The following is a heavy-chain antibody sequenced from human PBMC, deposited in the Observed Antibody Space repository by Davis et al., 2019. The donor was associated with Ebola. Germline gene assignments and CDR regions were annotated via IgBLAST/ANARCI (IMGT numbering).Heavy chain of an antibody. Sequence: GGSLRLSCAASGFIFRTYTMHWVRQAPGKGLEWVAVIPYDGNHISYAESVRGRFTISRDNSKNTLYLQMNSLRAEDTAVYYCARKSGPDYWGQGTLVTVSS. CDR2: IPYDGNHI. CDR1: GFIFRTYT. D-gene: IGHD1-1*01. J-gene: IGHJ4*02. CDR3: ARKSGPDY. V-gene: IGHV3-30*04.